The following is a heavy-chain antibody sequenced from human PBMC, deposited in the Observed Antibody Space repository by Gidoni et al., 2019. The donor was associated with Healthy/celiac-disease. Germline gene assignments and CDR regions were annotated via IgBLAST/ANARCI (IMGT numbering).Heavy chain of an antibody. V-gene: IGHV4-34*01. CDR1: GGSFSGYY. CDR2: INHRGST. CDR3: ASRPYCSGGSCYSHRWYFDY. D-gene: IGHD2-15*01. Sequence: QVQLQQWGAGLLKPSETLSLTCAVYGGSFSGYYWSWIRQPPGKGLEWIGEINHRGSTNYNPSLKSRVTISVDTSKNQFSLKLSSVTAADTAVYYCASRPYCSGGSCYSHRWYFDYWGQGTLVTVSS. J-gene: IGHJ4*02.